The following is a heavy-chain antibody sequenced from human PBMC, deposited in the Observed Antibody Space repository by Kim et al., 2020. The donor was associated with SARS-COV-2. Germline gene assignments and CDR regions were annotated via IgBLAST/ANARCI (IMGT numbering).Heavy chain of an antibody. V-gene: IGHV4-39*01. Sequence: SETLSLTCTVSGGSISSSSYYWGWIRQPPGKGLEWIGSIYYSGSTYYNPSLKSRVTISVDTSKNQFSLKLSSVTAADTAVYYCVSPGSGSSYYYGMDVWG. CDR3: VSPGSGSSYYYGMDV. J-gene: IGHJ6*01. CDR1: GGSISSSSYY. CDR2: IYYSGST. D-gene: IGHD3-10*01.